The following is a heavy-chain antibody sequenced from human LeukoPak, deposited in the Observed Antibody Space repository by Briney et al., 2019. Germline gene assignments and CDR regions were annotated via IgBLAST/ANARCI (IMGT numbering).Heavy chain of an antibody. CDR3: ARAPRYCSSTSCFPDY. J-gene: IGHJ4*02. D-gene: IGHD2-2*01. V-gene: IGHV1-18*01. CDR1: GYTFTSYG. CDR2: ISAYNGNT. Sequence: ASVKVSCKASGYTFTSYGISWVRQAPGQGLEWIGWISAYNGNTNYAQKLQGRVTMTTDTSTSTAYMELRSLRSDDTAVYYCARAPRYCSSTSCFPDYWGQGTLVTVSS.